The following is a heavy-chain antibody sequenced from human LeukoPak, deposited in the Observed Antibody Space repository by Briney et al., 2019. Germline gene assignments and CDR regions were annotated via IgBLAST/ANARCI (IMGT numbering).Heavy chain of an antibody. CDR2: ISVYNGNT. V-gene: IGHV1-18*01. Sequence: ASVKVSCKASGYTFTSYGISWVRQAPGQGLEWMGWISVYNGNTNYAQKVQGRVTMTTDTSTSTAYMELRSLRSDDTAVYYCATRTLSGSYYFDYWGQGTLVTVSS. D-gene: IGHD1-26*01. J-gene: IGHJ4*02. CDR3: ATRTLSGSYYFDY. CDR1: GYTFTSYG.